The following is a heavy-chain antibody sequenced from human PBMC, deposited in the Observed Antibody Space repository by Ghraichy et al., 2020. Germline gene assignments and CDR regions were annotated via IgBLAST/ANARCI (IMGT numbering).Heavy chain of an antibody. CDR3: ARFSLITIFGVAQNWFDP. J-gene: IGHJ5*02. Sequence: GESLNISCKGSGYSFTSYWIGWVRQMPGKGLEWMGIIYPGDSDTRYSPSFQGQVTISADKSISTAYLQWSSLKASDTAMYYCARFSLITIFGVAQNWFDPWGQGTLVTVSS. D-gene: IGHD3-3*01. V-gene: IGHV5-51*01. CDR1: GYSFTSYW. CDR2: IYPGDSDT.